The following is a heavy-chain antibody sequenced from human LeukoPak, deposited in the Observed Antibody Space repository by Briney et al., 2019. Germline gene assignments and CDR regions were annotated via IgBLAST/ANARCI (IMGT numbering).Heavy chain of an antibody. Sequence: ASVKVSCKASGYTFTSYDINWVRQAPGQGLEWMGWISAYNGNTNYAQKLQGRVTMTTDTSTSTAYMELRSLRSDDTAVYYCARDPIARIAAVGTVGAFDIWGQGTMVTVSS. J-gene: IGHJ3*02. D-gene: IGHD6-13*01. CDR2: ISAYNGNT. V-gene: IGHV1-18*01. CDR1: GYTFTSYD. CDR3: ARDPIARIAAVGTVGAFDI.